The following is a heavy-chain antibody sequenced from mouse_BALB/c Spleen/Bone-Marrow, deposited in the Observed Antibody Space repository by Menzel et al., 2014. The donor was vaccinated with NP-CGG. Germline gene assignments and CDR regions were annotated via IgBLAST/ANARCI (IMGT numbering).Heavy chain of an antibody. CDR3: ARRWLPYAMDY. D-gene: IGHD2-3*01. V-gene: IGHV1-14*01. Sequence: VQLQQSGPELVKPGASVKMSCKASGYTFTSYIMHWVKQEPGQGLEWIGYINPYNDGTKYNEKFKGKATLTSDKSSSTAYMELSSLTSEDSAVYYCARRWLPYAMDYWGQGPPGSASS. CDR2: INPYNDGT. J-gene: IGHJ4*01. CDR1: GYTFTSYI.